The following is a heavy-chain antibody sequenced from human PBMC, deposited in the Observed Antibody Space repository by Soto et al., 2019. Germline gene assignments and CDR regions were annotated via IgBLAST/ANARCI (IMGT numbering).Heavy chain of an antibody. D-gene: IGHD2-2*01. CDR1: GFTFSSYG. V-gene: IGHV3-33*01. J-gene: IGHJ6*02. CDR3: ARDARNCSSTSCYAARTRDYYYYGMDV. Sequence: GGSLRLSCAASGFTFSSYGMHWVRQAPGKGLEWVAVIWYDGSNKYYADSVKGRFTISRDNSKNTLYLQMNSLRAEDTAVYYCARDARNCSSTSCYAARTRDYYYYGMDVWGQGTTVTVSS. CDR2: IWYDGSNK.